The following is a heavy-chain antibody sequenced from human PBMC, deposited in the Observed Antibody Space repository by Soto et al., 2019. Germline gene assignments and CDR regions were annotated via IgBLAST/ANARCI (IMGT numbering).Heavy chain of an antibody. CDR2: IFDSGNT. D-gene: IGHD6-19*01. J-gene: IGHJ4*02. CDR1: GASIRIYY. Sequence: SDTLSLTCTVSGASIRIYYWSWIRQPPGKGLEWIGYIFDSGNTNYNPSLKSRVTISMDTSKNQFSLRLSSVTAADTAVYYCARQPDTSGAYYFDYWGQGTPVTVSS. V-gene: IGHV4-59*08. CDR3: ARQPDTSGAYYFDY.